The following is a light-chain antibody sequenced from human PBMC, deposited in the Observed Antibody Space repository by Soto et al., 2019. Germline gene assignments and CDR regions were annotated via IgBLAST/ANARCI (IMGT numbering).Light chain of an antibody. V-gene: IGKV1-5*01. CDR3: QQYENYWT. CDR2: DAS. CDR1: XXXXSW. Sequence: DIXMXQSPSTLXAXXXDXVTIXXXASXXXXSWLAWYQHKPGKAPKLLIYDASNLDSGVPSRFSGSGSGTEFSLTISNLQPDDCATYYCQQYENYWTFGQGTRVEIK. J-gene: IGKJ1*01.